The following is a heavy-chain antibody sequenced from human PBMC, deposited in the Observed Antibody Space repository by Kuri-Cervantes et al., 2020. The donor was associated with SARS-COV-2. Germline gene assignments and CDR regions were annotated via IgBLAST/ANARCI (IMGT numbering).Heavy chain of an antibody. CDR2: IYHSGST. CDR3: AREGLQGVGWFDP. CDR1: GYSISSGYY. D-gene: IGHD4-11*01. V-gene: IGHV4-38-2*02. J-gene: IGHJ5*02. Sequence: SQTLSLTCAVSGYSISSGYYWGWIRQPPGKGLEWIGSIYHSGSTYYNPSLKSRVTISVDTSKNQFSLKLSSVTAADTAVYYCAREGLQGVGWFDPWGQGTLVTVSS.